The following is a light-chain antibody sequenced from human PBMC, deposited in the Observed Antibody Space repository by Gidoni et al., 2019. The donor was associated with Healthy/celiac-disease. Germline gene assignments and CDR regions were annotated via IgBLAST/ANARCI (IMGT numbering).Light chain of an antibody. Sequence: EIVMTQSPATLSVSPGERATLSCRASQSVNSNLAWYQQKPGQAPRLLIYGASTRATGIPARFIGSGSGTEFTLTISSLQSEDFAVYYCQQYNNWPPYTFGQXTKLEIK. CDR2: GAS. V-gene: IGKV3-15*01. CDR1: QSVNSN. CDR3: QQYNNWPPYT. J-gene: IGKJ2*01.